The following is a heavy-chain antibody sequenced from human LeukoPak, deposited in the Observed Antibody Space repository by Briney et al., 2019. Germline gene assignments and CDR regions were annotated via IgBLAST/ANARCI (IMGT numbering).Heavy chain of an antibody. J-gene: IGHJ5*02. CDR2: INTNTGNP. D-gene: IGHD3-3*01. CDR1: GYTFTSYA. CDR3: VRVITIFGVNWFDP. Sequence: ASVKVSCKASGYTFTSYAMNWVRQAPGQGLEWMGWINTNTGNPTYAQGFTGRFVFSLDTSVSTAYLQISSLKAKDTAVYYCVRVITIFGVNWFDPWGQGTLVTVSS. V-gene: IGHV7-4-1*02.